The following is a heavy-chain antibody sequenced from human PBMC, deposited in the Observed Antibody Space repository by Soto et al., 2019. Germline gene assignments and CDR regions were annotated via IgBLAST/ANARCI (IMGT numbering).Heavy chain of an antibody. CDR3: AKDLVQVEMATTHTCSPDY. Sequence: QVQLVESGGGVVQPGRSLRLSCAASGFTFSSYGMHWVRQAPGKGLEWVAVISYDGSNKYYADSVKGRFTISRDNSKNTLYLQMNSVRAEDTAVHYCAKDLVQVEMATTHTCSPDYWGQGTLVTVSS. V-gene: IGHV3-30*18. CDR1: GFTFSSYG. J-gene: IGHJ4*02. D-gene: IGHD5-12*01. CDR2: ISYDGSNK.